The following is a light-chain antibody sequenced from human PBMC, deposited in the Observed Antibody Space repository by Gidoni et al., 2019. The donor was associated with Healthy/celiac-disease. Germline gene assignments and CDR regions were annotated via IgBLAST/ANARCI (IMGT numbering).Light chain of an antibody. Sequence: DIQMTQSPSSLSASVGDRVTITCRASQSISSYLYWYQQKPGKAPKLLIYAASSLQSGVPSRFSGSGSGTDFTLTISSLQPEDIATYYCQQSYSTPRTFGQGTKVEIK. CDR1: QSISSY. J-gene: IGKJ1*01. V-gene: IGKV1-39*01. CDR3: QQSYSTPRT. CDR2: AAS.